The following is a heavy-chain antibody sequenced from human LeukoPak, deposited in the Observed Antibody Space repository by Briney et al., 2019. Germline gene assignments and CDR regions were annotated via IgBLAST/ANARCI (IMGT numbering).Heavy chain of an antibody. CDR1: GFTFSSYW. Sequence: PGGSLRLSCATSGFTFSSYWMSWVRQAPGKGLEWVANIKQDGSEKYYVDSVKGRFTISRDNAKNSLYLQMNSLRAEDTAVYYCARRGYSYGYLTWVDYWGQGTLVTVSS. CDR2: IKQDGSEK. D-gene: IGHD5-18*01. V-gene: IGHV3-7*03. J-gene: IGHJ4*02. CDR3: ARRGYSYGYLTWVDY.